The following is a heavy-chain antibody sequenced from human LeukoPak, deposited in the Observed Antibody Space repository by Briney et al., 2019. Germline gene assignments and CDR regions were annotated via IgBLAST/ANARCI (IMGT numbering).Heavy chain of an antibody. D-gene: IGHD1-14*01. CDR1: GYTFNAYY. Sequence: GASVKVSCKASGYTFNAYYMHWVRQAPGQGLEWMGWINPDSGGTNYAQKFQGRVTLTRDTSTSTTHMELSRLRTDDTAVYFCAKDRRTISDYYYFYYVDVWGKGTTVTVSS. J-gene: IGHJ6*03. V-gene: IGHV1-2*02. CDR3: AKDRRTISDYYYFYYVDV. CDR2: INPDSGGT.